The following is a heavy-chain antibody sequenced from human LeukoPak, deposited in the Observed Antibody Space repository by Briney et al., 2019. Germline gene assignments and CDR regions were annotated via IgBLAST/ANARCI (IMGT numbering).Heavy chain of an antibody. CDR3: ARAVGLGGYCSSTSCYMVADY. Sequence: GGSLRLSCAASGFTFSSYWMSWVRQAPGKGLEWVANIKQDGSEKYYVDSVKGRFTISRDNAKNSLYLQMNSLRAEDTAVYYCARAVGLGGYCSSTSCYMVADYWGQGTLVTVSS. V-gene: IGHV3-7*01. J-gene: IGHJ4*02. CDR2: IKQDGSEK. D-gene: IGHD2-2*02. CDR1: GFTFSSYW.